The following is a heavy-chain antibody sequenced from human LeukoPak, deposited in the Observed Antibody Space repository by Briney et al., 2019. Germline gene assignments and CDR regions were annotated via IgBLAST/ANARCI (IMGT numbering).Heavy chain of an antibody. Sequence: GGSLRLSCAASGFTFDDYAMHWVRQAPGKGLEWVSGISWNSGSIGYADSVKGRFTISRDNSKSTLYLQMNSLRAEDTAVYYCARETDSSWYRRGIAVAGTSYWGQGTLVTVSS. D-gene: IGHD6-19*01. CDR1: GFTFDDYA. V-gene: IGHV3-9*01. CDR2: ISWNSGSI. J-gene: IGHJ4*02. CDR3: ARETDSSWYRRGIAVAGTSY.